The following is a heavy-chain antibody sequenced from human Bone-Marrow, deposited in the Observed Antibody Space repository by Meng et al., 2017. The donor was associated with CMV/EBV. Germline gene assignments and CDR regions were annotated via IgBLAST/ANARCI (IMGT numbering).Heavy chain of an antibody. V-gene: IGHV3-21*01. J-gene: IGHJ6*01. CDR1: GFTFSSYS. CDR3: AREGILFLWCGESIFLDV. D-gene: IGHD3-10*01. Sequence: GESLKISCAASGFTFSSYSMNWVRQAPGKGLEWVSSISSSSSYIYYADSVKGRFTISRDNAKYSLYLQMNSLKAEDTAVYYCAREGILFLWCGESIFLDVWGQGTTVTVYS. CDR2: ISSSSSYI.